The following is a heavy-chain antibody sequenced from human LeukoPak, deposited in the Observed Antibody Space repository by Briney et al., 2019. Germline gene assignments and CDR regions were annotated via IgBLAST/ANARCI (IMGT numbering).Heavy chain of an antibody. V-gene: IGHV4-34*01. CDR1: GGSFSGYY. J-gene: IGHJ3*02. CDR3: ARARGITIFWDAFDI. CDR2: INHSGST. D-gene: IGHD3-9*01. Sequence: PSETLSLTCAVYGGSFSGYYWSWIRQPPGKGLERIGEINHSGSTNYNPSLKSRVTISVDTSKNQFSLKLSSVTAADTAVYYCARARGITIFWDAFDIWGQGTMVTVSS.